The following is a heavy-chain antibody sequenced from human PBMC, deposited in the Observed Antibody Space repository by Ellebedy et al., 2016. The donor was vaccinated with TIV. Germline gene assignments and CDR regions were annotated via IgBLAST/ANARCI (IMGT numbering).Heavy chain of an antibody. CDR1: GYTFTSYG. CDR2: ISAYNGNT. D-gene: IGHD3-3*01. Sequence: ASVKVSXXASGYTFTSYGISWVRQAPGQGLEWMGWISAYNGNTNYAQKLQGRVTMTTDTSTSTAYMELRSLRSDDTAVYYCARSQDFLENYYYYMDGWGKGTTVTVSS. J-gene: IGHJ6*03. V-gene: IGHV1-18*01. CDR3: ARSQDFLENYYYYMDG.